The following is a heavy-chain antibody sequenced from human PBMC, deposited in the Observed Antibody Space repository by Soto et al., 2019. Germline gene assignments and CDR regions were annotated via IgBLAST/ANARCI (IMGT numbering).Heavy chain of an antibody. CDR3: ARSPPWRVRGIDQYYFDY. J-gene: IGHJ4*02. V-gene: IGHV3-21*01. CDR1: GFTFSSYS. D-gene: IGHD3-10*01. CDR2: ISSSGSST. Sequence: EVQLVESGGGLVKPGGSLRLSCAASGFTFSSYSMNWVRQAPGKGLEWVSSISSSGSSTYYADSVKGRFTISRDNAKNSLCLQVNSLRAEDTAVYFCARSPPWRVRGIDQYYFDYWGQGTLVTVSS.